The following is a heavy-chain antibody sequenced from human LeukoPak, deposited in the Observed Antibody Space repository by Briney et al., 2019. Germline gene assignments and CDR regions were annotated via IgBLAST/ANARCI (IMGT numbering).Heavy chain of an antibody. D-gene: IGHD2-21*02. J-gene: IGHJ4*02. CDR2: ISSSSSYI. V-gene: IGHV3-21*01. CDR3: ARAQTMGDPTRPFDY. Sequence: GGSLRLSCAASGFTFSSYSMNWVRQAPGKGLEWVSSISSSSSYIYYADSVKGRFTISRDNAKNSLYLQMNSLRAEDTAVYYCARAQTMGDPTRPFDYWGQGTLATVSS. CDR1: GFTFSSYS.